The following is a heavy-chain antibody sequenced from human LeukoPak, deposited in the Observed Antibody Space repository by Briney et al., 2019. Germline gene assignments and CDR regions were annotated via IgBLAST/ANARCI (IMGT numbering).Heavy chain of an antibody. CDR2: IYYTGST. Sequence: SETLSLTCTVSGGSISSSNYYWGWILQPPGEGLQWIGNIYYTGSTYYNPSLKSRVTISVDTSKNQFSLKLSSVTAADTAVYYCARQGRSGYDSYWFDPWGQGTLVTASS. V-gene: IGHV4-39*01. CDR3: ARQGRSGYDSYWFDP. J-gene: IGHJ5*02. D-gene: IGHD5-12*01. CDR1: GGSISSSNYY.